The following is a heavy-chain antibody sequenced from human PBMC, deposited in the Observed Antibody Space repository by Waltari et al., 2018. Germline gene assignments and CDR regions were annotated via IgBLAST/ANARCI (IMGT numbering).Heavy chain of an antibody. CDR1: GGTFSSYT. D-gene: IGHD2-15*01. Sequence: QVQLVQSGAEVKKPGSSVKVSCKASGGTFSSYTISWVRQAPGQGLEWMGRISPILGIANYAQKFQGRVTITADKSTSTAYMELSSLRSEDTAVYYCASARTSGDAFDIWGQGTMVTVSS. CDR2: ISPILGIA. V-gene: IGHV1-69*02. CDR3: ASARTSGDAFDI. J-gene: IGHJ3*02.